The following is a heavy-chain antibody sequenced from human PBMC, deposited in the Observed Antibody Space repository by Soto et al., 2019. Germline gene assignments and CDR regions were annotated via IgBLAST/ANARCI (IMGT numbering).Heavy chain of an antibody. J-gene: IGHJ6*02. CDR1: GFSLSNARMG. CDR3: ARILGIGYSYGPKHYYYYGMDV. V-gene: IGHV2-26*01. Sequence: SGPTLVNPTETLTLTCTVSGFSLSNARMGVSWIRQPPGKALEWLAHIFSNDEKSYSTSLKSRLTISKDTSKSQVVLTMTNMEPVDTATYYCARILGIGYSYGPKHYYYYGMDVWGQGTTVTVSS. CDR2: IFSNDEK. D-gene: IGHD5-18*01.